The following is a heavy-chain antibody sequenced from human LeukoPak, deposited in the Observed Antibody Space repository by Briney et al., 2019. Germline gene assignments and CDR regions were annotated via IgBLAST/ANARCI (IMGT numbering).Heavy chain of an antibody. CDR1: GGSISSYY. CDR3: ARHTPYYDYVWGSYRPYNWLDP. Sequence: PSETLSLTGTVSGGSISSYYWSWIRQPPGKGLEWIGHIYYSGSTNYNPSLKSRVTISVDTSKNQFSLKLSSVTAADTAVYYCARHTPYYDYVWGSYRPYNWLDPWGQGTLVTVSS. D-gene: IGHD3-16*02. V-gene: IGHV4-59*08. CDR2: IYYSGST. J-gene: IGHJ5*02.